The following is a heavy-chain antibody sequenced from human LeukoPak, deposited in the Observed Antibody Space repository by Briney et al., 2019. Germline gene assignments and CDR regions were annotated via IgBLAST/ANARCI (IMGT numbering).Heavy chain of an antibody. CDR1: GDSISSYY. V-gene: IGHV4-4*07. CDR2: IYSSGRN. J-gene: IGHJ5*02. CDR3: XXGGRYRSSWYWFDP. Sequence: SETLSLTCTVSGDSISSYYWSWIRQPAGKGVEWIGRIYSSGRNNYNPSRKRRVNMSVSTSKKQFSLKLSSVTAADTAVYYCXXGGRYRSSWYWFDPWGQGTLVTVSS. D-gene: IGHD6-13*01.